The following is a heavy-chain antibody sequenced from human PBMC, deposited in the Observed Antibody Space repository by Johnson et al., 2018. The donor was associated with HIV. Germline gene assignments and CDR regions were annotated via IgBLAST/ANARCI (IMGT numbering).Heavy chain of an antibody. CDR3: AKDLTGIAAAGTKSPSAFDI. CDR1: GFTFDDYA. Sequence: VQVVESGGGLVQPGRSLRLSCAASGFTFDDYAMHWVRQAPGKGLEWVSGISWNSGSIGYADSVKGRFTISRDNAKNSLYLQMNSLRAEDTALYYCAKDLTGIAAAGTKSPSAFDIWGQGTMVTVSS. D-gene: IGHD6-13*01. V-gene: IGHV3-9*01. CDR2: ISWNSGSI. J-gene: IGHJ3*02.